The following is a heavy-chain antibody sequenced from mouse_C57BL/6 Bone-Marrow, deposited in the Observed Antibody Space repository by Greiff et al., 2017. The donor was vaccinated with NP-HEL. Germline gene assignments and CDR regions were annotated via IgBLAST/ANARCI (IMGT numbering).Heavy chain of an antibody. D-gene: IGHD1-1*01. Sequence: VQLQESGAELVKPGASVKISCKASGYAFSSYWMNWVKQRPGKGLEWIGQIYPGDGDTNYNGKFKGKATLTADKSSSTAYMQLSSLTSEDSAVYFCARGGDYYGSTPWFAYWGQGTLVTVSA. CDR1: GYAFSSYW. CDR2: IYPGDGDT. CDR3: ARGGDYYGSTPWFAY. V-gene: IGHV1-80*01. J-gene: IGHJ3*01.